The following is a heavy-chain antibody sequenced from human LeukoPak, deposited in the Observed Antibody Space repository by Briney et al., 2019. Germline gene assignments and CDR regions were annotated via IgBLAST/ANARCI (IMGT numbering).Heavy chain of an antibody. J-gene: IGHJ6*03. CDR3: ARGLLKYRAAARGYHYYYMDV. CDR2: INHSGST. V-gene: IGHV4-34*01. CDR1: GGSFSGYY. Sequence: SETLSLTCAVYGGSFSGYYWSWIRQPPGKGLEWIGEINHSGSTNYNPSLKSRVTISVDTSKNQFSLKLSSVTAADTAVYYCARGLLKYRAAARGYHYYYMDVWGKGTTVTVSS. D-gene: IGHD6-13*01.